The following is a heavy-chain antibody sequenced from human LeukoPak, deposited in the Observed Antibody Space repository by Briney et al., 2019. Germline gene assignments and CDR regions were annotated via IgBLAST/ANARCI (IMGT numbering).Heavy chain of an antibody. CDR2: IYYSGST. D-gene: IGHD2-15*01. V-gene: IGHV4-30-4*08. Sequence: SETLSLTCTVSGGSISSGDYYWSWIRQPPGKGLEWIGYIYYSGSTYYNPSLKSRVTISVDTSKNQFSLRLSSVTAADTARYYCARGSGYFDYWGHGSLVTVSS. CDR1: GGSISSGDYY. J-gene: IGHJ4*01. CDR3: ARGSGYFDY.